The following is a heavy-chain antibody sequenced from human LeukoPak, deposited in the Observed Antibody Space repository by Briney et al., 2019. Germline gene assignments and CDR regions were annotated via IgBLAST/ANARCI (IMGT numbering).Heavy chain of an antibody. D-gene: IGHD5-12*01. CDR3: ARIPLGYSGAYYFDY. CDR1: RGSISGSIRSYY. CDR2: ISSSGSV. V-gene: IGHV4-4*09. Sequence: PSETLSLTCTVSRGSISGSIRSYYWSWLRQPPGNGLEWIGYISSSGSVNDNPSLRSRVTISVDTSKNQFFLSLSSVSAADTAVYYCARIPLGYSGAYYFDYWGQGTLVTVSP. J-gene: IGHJ4*02.